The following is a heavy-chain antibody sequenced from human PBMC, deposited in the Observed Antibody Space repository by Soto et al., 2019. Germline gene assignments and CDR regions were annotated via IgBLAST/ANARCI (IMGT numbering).Heavy chain of an antibody. CDR3: ARGTKDTAMVVFDY. J-gene: IGHJ4*02. CDR2: ISYDGSNK. D-gene: IGHD5-18*01. CDR1: GFTFSSYA. V-gene: IGHV3-30-3*01. Sequence: QVQLVESGGGVVQPGRSLRLSCAASGFTFSSYAMHWVRQAPGKGLEWVAVISYDGSNKYYADSVKGRFTISRDNSKNTRYLQMNSLRAEDTAVYYCARGTKDTAMVVFDYWGQGTLVTVSS.